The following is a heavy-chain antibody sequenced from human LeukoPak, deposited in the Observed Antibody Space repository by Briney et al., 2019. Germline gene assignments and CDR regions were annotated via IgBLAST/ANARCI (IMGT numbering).Heavy chain of an antibody. D-gene: IGHD3-22*01. CDR1: GGSISSYY. CDR2: IYTSGST. Sequence: SETLSLTCTVSGGSISSYYWSWIRQPAGKGLEWIGRIYTSGSTNYNPSLKSRVTMSVDTSKNQFSLKLSSVTAADTAVYYCARDGYYYDSSGYGLDYWGQGTLVTVSS. V-gene: IGHV4-4*07. CDR3: ARDGYYYDSSGYGLDY. J-gene: IGHJ4*02.